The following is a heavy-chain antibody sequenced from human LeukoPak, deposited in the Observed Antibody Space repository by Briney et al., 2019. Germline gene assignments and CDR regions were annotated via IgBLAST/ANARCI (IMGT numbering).Heavy chain of an antibody. CDR3: ARFDPVGAAAGTDY. D-gene: IGHD6-13*01. V-gene: IGHV4-38-2*02. CDR1: GSSITTYTH. Sequence: SETLSLTCTVSGSSITTYTHWGWIRQSPGKGLEWIASIHHTGNTYYNPSLESRVTISVDTSKNQFSLKLSSVTAADTAVYYCARFDPVGAAAGTDYWGQGTLVTVSS. J-gene: IGHJ4*02. CDR2: IHHTGNT.